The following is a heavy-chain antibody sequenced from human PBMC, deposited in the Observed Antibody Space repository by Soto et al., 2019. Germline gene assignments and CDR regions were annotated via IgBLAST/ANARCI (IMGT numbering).Heavy chain of an antibody. J-gene: IGHJ5*02. V-gene: IGHV1-2*02. Sequence: QVQLVQSGAEVKKPGASVKVSCKASGYTFTGYYMHWVRQAPGQGLEWMGWINPNSGGTNYAQKFQGRVTMTRDTSISTAYMELSRLRSDETAVYYCARGRRLQQLSNWFDPWGQGTLVTVSS. CDR1: GYTFTGYY. CDR3: ARGRRLQQLSNWFDP. D-gene: IGHD6-13*01. CDR2: INPNSGGT.